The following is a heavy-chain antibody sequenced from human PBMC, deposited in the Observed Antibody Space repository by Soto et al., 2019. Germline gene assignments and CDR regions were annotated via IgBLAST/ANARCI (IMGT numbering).Heavy chain of an antibody. D-gene: IGHD6-19*01. V-gene: IGHV4-30-2*01. CDR3: ARIHSRQSSLDQ. J-gene: IGHJ1*01. CDR1: GGSINSGAFS. Sequence: SETLSLTCSVSGGSINSGAFSLSWIRQPPGKGLQWIGYVTHSGTAYSIPSLSGRLTLSVDSSQTQFSLKLTSVTAADSAVYYCARIHSRQSSLDQWGQCTPVTVSS. CDR2: VTHSGTA.